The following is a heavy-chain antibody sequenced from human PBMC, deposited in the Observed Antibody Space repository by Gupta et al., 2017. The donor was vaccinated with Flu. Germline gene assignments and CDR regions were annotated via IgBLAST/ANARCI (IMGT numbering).Heavy chain of an antibody. V-gene: IGHV3-43*01. D-gene: IGHD1-7*01. J-gene: IGHJ4*02. CDR1: GFNFDDYA. CDR3: AKADFPRELWTPCNN. CDR2: IKWDGDTI. Sequence: EVHLVESGGVVVQPGGSLRLSCAAFGFNFDDYAMHWVGQIPGKGLEWLSVIKWDGDTISYGESAKARFTVSRNNSKDSLYLQWNSLRPEDTALYFCAKADFPRELWTPCNNWGQGTLVTVSS.